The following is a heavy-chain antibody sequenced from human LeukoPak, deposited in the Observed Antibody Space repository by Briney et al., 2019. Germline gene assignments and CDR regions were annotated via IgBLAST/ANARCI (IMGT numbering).Heavy chain of an antibody. Sequence: PSQTLSLTCTVSGGSISSGGYYWSWIRQHPGKGLEWIGYIYYSGSTYYNPSLKSRVTISVDTSKNQVSLRLSSVTAADTALYYCARHRSPSSLSFFDIWGQGMLVIVSS. V-gene: IGHV4-31*03. J-gene: IGHJ4*02. CDR3: ARHRSPSSLSFFDI. D-gene: IGHD2-2*01. CDR2: IYYSGST. CDR1: GGSISSGGYY.